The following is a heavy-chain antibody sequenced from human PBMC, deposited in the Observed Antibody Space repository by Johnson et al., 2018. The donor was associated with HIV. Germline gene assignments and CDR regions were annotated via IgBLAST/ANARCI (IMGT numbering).Heavy chain of an antibody. Sequence: VQLVESGGGVVQPGRSLRLSCAASGFTFSSYAMSWVRQAPGKGLEWVSAISGSTIYYAYSVKGRFTISRDNAKNSLYLQVNSLRAEDTAVYYCARSYSRWDDVFDIWGQGTMVTVSS. V-gene: IGHV3-21*01. D-gene: IGHD1-26*01. J-gene: IGHJ3*02. CDR1: GFTFSSYA. CDR3: ARSYSRWDDVFDI. CDR2: ISGSTI.